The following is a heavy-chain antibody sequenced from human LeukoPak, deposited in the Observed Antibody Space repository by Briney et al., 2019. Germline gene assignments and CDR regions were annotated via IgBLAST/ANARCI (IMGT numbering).Heavy chain of an antibody. V-gene: IGHV1-8*01. Sequence: ASVKVSCKASGYTFTSYDINWVRQATGQGLEWMGWMNPNSGNTGYAQKFQDRVTMTRNTSISTAYMELSSLRSEDTAVYYCARGCRSSENWFDPWGQGTLVTVSS. CDR3: ARGCRSSENWFDP. J-gene: IGHJ5*02. CDR2: MNPNSGNT. D-gene: IGHD6-6*01. CDR1: GYTFTSYD.